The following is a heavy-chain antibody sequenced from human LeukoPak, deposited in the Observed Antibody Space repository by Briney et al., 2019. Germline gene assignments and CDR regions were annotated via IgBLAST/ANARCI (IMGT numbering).Heavy chain of an antibody. V-gene: IGHV3-23*01. J-gene: IGHJ4*02. CDR2: ISGSGGST. CDR3: ANRGDYDSSGYLRTY. CDR1: GFTFSSYA. Sequence: PGGSLSLSCAASGFTFSSYAMSWVRQAPGKGLEWVSVISGSGGSTYYADSVKGRFTISRDNSKNTLYLQMNSLRAEDTAVYYCANRGDYDSSGYLRTYWGQGTLVTVSS. D-gene: IGHD3-22*01.